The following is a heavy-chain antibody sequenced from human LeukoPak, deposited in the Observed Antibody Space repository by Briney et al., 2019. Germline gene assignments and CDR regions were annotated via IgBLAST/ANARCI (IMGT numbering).Heavy chain of an antibody. J-gene: IGHJ4*02. V-gene: IGHV3-23*01. CDR2: FSGSGGDT. D-gene: IGHD6-13*01. Sequence: QSGGSLRLSCAASRFTFSSYAMSWVRQAPGKGLEWVSAFSGSGGDTYYADSVKGRFTISRDNSKNTLYLQMNSLRAEDTAVYYCARDSSSGLGEGYWGQGTLVTVSS. CDR3: ARDSSSGLGEGY. CDR1: RFTFSSYA.